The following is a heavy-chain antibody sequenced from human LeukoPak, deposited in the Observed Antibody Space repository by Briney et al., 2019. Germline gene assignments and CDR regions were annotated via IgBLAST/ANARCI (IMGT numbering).Heavy chain of an antibody. V-gene: IGHV1-69*05. Sequence: GASVKVSCKASGGTFSSYAISWVRQAPGQGLEWMRGIIPIFGTANYAQKFQGRVTITTDESTSTAYMELSSLRSEDTAVYYCARAEANYYDSSMWAFYIWGQGTMVTVSS. J-gene: IGHJ3*02. CDR2: IIPIFGTA. CDR3: ARAEANYYDSSMWAFYI. D-gene: IGHD3-22*01. CDR1: GGTFSSYA.